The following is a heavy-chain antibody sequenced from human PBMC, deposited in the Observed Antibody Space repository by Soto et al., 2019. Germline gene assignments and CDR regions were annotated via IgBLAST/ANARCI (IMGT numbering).Heavy chain of an antibody. Sequence: QVQLVQSGAEVKRPGSSVKVSCKASGDTFTFYSINWVRQAPGLGLEWMGRINPILSMSNYAQRFQGRVTMTADQSTSTASMELSSLRSEDTAIYYCASSYGSGYRAFDYWGQGALVTVSS. CDR1: GDTFTFYS. J-gene: IGHJ4*02. D-gene: IGHD3-10*01. CDR3: ASSYGSGYRAFDY. V-gene: IGHV1-69*02. CDR2: INPILSMS.